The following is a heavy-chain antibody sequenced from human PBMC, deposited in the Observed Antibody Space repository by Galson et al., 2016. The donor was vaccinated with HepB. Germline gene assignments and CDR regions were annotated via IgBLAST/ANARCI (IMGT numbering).Heavy chain of an antibody. V-gene: IGHV1-58*01. CDR1: GFTLSGSA. CDR3: ATNGTTTISARGLFDP. CDR2: IVVGSDNT. D-gene: IGHD6-6*01. Sequence: SVKVSCKASGFTLSGSAVQWVRQARGQRLEWIGWIVVGSDNTNYAQRFQGRVTITKDMSTSTAYMELRSLKSEETAVYYCATNGTTTISARGLFDPWGQGTLLTVSS. J-gene: IGHJ5*02.